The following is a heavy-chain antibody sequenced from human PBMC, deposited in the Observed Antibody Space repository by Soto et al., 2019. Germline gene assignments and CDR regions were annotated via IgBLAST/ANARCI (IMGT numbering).Heavy chain of an antibody. CDR1: GFTFSSYA. V-gene: IGHV3-30-3*01. J-gene: IGHJ6*02. CDR3: ARDKARIAARPAHYYYYGMDV. D-gene: IGHD6-6*01. CDR2: ISYDGSNK. Sequence: PGGSLRLSCAASGFTFSSYAMRWVRQAPGKGLEWVAVISYDGSNKYYADSVKGRFTISRDNSKNTLYLQMNSLRAEDTAVYYCARDKARIAARPAHYYYYGMDVWGQGTTVTVSS.